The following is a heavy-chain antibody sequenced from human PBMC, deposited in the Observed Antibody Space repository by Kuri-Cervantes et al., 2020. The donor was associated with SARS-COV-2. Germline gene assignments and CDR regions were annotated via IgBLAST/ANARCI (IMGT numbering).Heavy chain of an antibody. Sequence: SVKVSCKASGGTFSSYAISWVRQAPGQGFEWMGGIIPIFGTANYAQKFQGRVTITTDESTSTAYMELSSLRSEDTAVYYCASEGSETSIAAIPSAAYFQHWGQGTLVTVSS. CDR3: ASEGSETSIAAIPSAAYFQH. CDR2: IIPIFGTA. J-gene: IGHJ1*01. V-gene: IGHV1-69*05. CDR1: GGTFSSYA. D-gene: IGHD6-6*01.